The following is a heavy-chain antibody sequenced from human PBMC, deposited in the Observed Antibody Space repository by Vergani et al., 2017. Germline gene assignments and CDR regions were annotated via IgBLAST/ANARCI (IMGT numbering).Heavy chain of an antibody. CDR1: GFTFSSYA. V-gene: IGHV3-30-3*01. CDR2: ISYDGSNK. Sequence: QVQLVESGGGVVQPGRSLRLSCAASGFTFSSYAMHWVRQAPGKGLEWVAVISYDGSNKYYADSVKGRFTISRDNSKNRLYLQMNSLRAEDTAVYYCAGGWLDRFGYWGQGTLVTVSS. D-gene: IGHD5-24*01. CDR3: AGGWLDRFGY. J-gene: IGHJ4*02.